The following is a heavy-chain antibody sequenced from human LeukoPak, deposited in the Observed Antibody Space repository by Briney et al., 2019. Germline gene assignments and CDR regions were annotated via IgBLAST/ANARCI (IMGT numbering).Heavy chain of an antibody. D-gene: IGHD4-17*01. V-gene: IGHV4-59*01. CDR1: GGSISSYY. Sequence: PSETLSLTCTVSGGSISSYYWSWIRQPPGKGLEWIGYIYYSGSTNYNPSLKSRVTISVDTSKNQFSLKLSSVTAADTAVYYCARDPYGDYFDYWGQGTLDTVSS. CDR2: IYYSGST. J-gene: IGHJ4*02. CDR3: ARDPYGDYFDY.